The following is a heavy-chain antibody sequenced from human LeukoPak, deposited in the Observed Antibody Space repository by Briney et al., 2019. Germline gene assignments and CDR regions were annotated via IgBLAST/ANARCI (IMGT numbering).Heavy chain of an antibody. V-gene: IGHV3-33*06. CDR2: IWYDGSNK. D-gene: IGHD6-19*01. CDR3: AKDQAAVADYFDY. J-gene: IGHJ4*02. Sequence: GGSLRLSCAASGFTFSSYGMHWVRQAPGKGLEGVAVIWYDGSNKYYADSVKGRFTISRDNSKNTLYLQMNSLRAEDTAVYYCAKDQAAVADYFDYWGQGTLVTVSS. CDR1: GFTFSSYG.